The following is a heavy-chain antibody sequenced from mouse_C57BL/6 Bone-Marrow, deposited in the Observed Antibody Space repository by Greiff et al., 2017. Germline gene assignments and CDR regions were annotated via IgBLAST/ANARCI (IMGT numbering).Heavy chain of an antibody. J-gene: IGHJ2*01. CDR1: GYTFTSYW. Sequence: QVQLQQPGAELVRPGSSVKLSCKASGYTFTSYWMHWVKQRPIQGLEWIGNIDPSDSETPYNQKFKDKATLTVDKSSSTAYMQLSSLTSEDSAVYYCARSGRYAYYFDYWGQGTTLTVSS. V-gene: IGHV1-52*01. CDR2: IDPSDSET. D-gene: IGHD1-1*01. CDR3: ARSGRYAYYFDY.